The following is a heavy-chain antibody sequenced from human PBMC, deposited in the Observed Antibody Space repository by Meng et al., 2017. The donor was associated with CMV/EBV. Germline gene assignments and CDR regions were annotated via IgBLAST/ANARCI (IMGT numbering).Heavy chain of an antibody. CDR1: GYSFTSYW. Sequence: KGSGYSFTSYWNGLVHQMPGKGLEWMGIIYPGESDTRYSPSFQGQVTISADKSISTAYLQWSSLKASDTAMYYCARRYGSGSYWFDPWGQGTLVTVSS. V-gene: IGHV5-51*07. CDR2: IYPGESDT. J-gene: IGHJ5*02. CDR3: ARRYGSGSYWFDP. D-gene: IGHD3-10*01.